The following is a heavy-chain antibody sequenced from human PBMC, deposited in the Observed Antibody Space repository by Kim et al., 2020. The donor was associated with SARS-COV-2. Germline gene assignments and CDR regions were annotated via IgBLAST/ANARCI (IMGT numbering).Heavy chain of an antibody. J-gene: IGHJ4*02. CDR2: IHFSTSS. CDR1: GDSVSSNCGY. D-gene: IGHD4-17*01. V-gene: IGHV4-31*01. Sequence: SETLSLTCTVSGDSVSSNCGYWSWIRQHPGQGLEWIGYIHFSTSSYSNPSLKSPITIALATSDNQFSLNLTSVTAAATAMYSSARIQTYGGEKAFDFWGQGTRFPVPS. CDR3: ARIQTYGGEKAFDF.